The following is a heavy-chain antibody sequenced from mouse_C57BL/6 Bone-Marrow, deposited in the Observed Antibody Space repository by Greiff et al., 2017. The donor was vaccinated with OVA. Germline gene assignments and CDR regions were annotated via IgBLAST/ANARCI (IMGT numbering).Heavy chain of an antibody. CDR1: GYTFTSYW. V-gene: IGHV1-69*01. CDR3: ARSQTAQARGYAMDY. D-gene: IGHD3-2*02. Sequence: QVQLKQSGAELVMPGASVKLSCKASGYTFTSYWMHWVKQRPGQGLEWIGEIDPSDSYTNYNQKFKGKSTLNVDKSSSTAYMQLSSLTSEDSAFYYCARSQTAQARGYAMDYWGQGTSVTVSS. CDR2: IDPSDSYT. J-gene: IGHJ4*01.